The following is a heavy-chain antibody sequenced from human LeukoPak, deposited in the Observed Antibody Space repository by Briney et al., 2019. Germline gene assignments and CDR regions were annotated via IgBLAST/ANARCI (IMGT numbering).Heavy chain of an antibody. CDR3: ARGLRVAAFRFDP. J-gene: IGHJ5*02. D-gene: IGHD6-13*01. CDR2: IIPIFGTA. CDR1: GGTFSSYA. V-gene: IGHV1-69*05. Sequence: SVKVSCKASGGTFSSYAISWVRQAPGQGLEWMGGIIPIFGTANYAQKFQGRVTITTDESTSTAYMELSSLRSEDTAVYYCARGLRVAAFRFDPWGQGPLVTVSS.